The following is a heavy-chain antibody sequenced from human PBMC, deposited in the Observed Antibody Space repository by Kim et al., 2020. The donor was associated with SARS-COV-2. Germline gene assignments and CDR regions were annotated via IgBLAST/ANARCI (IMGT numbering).Heavy chain of an antibody. D-gene: IGHD6-25*01. V-gene: IGHV6-1*01. CDR3: AGGYASGAWHDY. Sequence: DYAASEKRRITIIPDSSKNQFSLQLNSVTPEDTAVYYCAGGYASGAWHDYWGQGTLVTVSS. J-gene: IGHJ4*02.